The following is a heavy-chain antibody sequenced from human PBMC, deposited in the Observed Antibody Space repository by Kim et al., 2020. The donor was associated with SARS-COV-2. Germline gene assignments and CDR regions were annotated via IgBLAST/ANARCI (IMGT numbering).Heavy chain of an antibody. CDR3: ARGRSSGY. Sequence: AGDTYYPGSVKGRFTISRENANNSLYLQMNRLRAGDTAVYYCARGRSSGYWGQGTLVTVSS. CDR2: AGDT. D-gene: IGHD6-6*01. J-gene: IGHJ4*02. V-gene: IGHV3-13*01.